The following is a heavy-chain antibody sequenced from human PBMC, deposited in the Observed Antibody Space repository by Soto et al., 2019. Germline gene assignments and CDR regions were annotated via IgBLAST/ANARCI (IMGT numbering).Heavy chain of an antibody. Sequence: QGQLVQSGVEVKKPGASVKVSCSASGNTFTNFGVTWVRQAPGQGLEWMGWIGPYTDDPSYAQKFQGRVTITIDTSTSTALCDLMSLTSDDTAVYYCAGVIPGAEALFHPWGQGTLVTVSS. CDR1: GNTFTNFG. CDR2: IGPYTDDP. CDR3: AGVIPGAEALFHP. J-gene: IGHJ5*02. V-gene: IGHV1-18*01. D-gene: IGHD2-2*01.